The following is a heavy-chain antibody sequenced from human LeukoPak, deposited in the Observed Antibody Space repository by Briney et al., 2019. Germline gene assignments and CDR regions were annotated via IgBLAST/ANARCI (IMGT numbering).Heavy chain of an antibody. D-gene: IGHD1-1*01. Sequence: GGSLRLSCAASGFTVSRNYMSWVRQAPGKGLEWVSVISSGDTTDYADSVKGRFTISRDSSNNTLYLQMNSLRAEDTAVYFCARGPRLERHGMDVWGQGTTVTVSS. CDR2: ISSGDTT. V-gene: IGHV3-66*01. CDR3: ARGPRLERHGMDV. CDR1: GFTVSRNY. J-gene: IGHJ6*02.